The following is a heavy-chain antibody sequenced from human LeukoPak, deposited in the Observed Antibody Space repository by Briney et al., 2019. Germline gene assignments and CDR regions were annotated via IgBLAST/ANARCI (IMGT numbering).Heavy chain of an antibody. J-gene: IGHJ4*02. CDR3: ARGPYELRFLEWSPPTDY. Sequence: GGSLRLSCAASGFPVSSSYMSWVRQAPGKGLEWVSVIYSGADTYYAESVKGRFTISRDNSKNTLYLQMNSLRAEDTAVYYCARGPYELRFLEWSPPTDYWGQGTLVTVSS. V-gene: IGHV3-66*02. CDR1: GFPVSSSY. CDR2: IYSGADT. D-gene: IGHD3-3*01.